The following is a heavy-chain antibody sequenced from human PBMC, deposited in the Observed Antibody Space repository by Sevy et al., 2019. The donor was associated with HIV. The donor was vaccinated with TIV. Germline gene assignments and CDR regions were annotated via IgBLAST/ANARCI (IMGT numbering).Heavy chain of an antibody. CDR3: ARDWTDRGIAVAGTVCDY. CDR2: ISSSSSYI. D-gene: IGHD6-13*01. Sequence: GGSLRLSCAASGFTFSSYSMNWVRQAPGKGLEWVSSISSSSSYIYYADSVKGRFTISRDNAKNSLYLQMNSLRAEDTAVYYCARDWTDRGIAVAGTVCDYWGQGTLVTVSS. CDR1: GFTFSSYS. J-gene: IGHJ4*02. V-gene: IGHV3-21*01.